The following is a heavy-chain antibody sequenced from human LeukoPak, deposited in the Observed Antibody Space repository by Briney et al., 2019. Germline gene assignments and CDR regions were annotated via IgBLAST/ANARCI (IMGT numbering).Heavy chain of an antibody. CDR1: GFTFSSYS. CDR3: TRGRVGATAYVDY. V-gene: IGHV3-21*01. CDR2: MTSSSNYI. Sequence: GGSLRLSCAASGFTFSSYSLNWVRQAPGKGLEWVSSMTSSSNYIYYADSVKGRFTISRDNAKNSLYLQMNSLRAEDTAVYYCTRGRVGATAYVDYWGQGTLVTVSS. J-gene: IGHJ4*02. D-gene: IGHD1-26*01.